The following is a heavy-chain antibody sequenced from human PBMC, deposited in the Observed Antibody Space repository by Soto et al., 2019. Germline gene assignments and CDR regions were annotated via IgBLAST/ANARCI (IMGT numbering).Heavy chain of an antibody. CDR1: GFTFSSYG. V-gene: IGHV3-30-3*01. CDR2: IPNTENKK. D-gene: IGHD6-13*01. Sequence: QVHLEESGGGVVQPGTSLRLSCVASGFTFSSYGLHWVRQAPGKGLERVAVIPNTENKKYYADSVKGRFTISRDNSQNTLFLQMDSLMSEDTAMYYCARTAGGRVRGALDIWGQGTMVTVS. CDR3: ARTAGGRVRGALDI. J-gene: IGHJ3*02.